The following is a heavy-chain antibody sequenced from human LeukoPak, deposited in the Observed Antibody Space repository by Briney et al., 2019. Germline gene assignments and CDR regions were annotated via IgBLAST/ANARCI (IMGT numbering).Heavy chain of an antibody. CDR2: IYYSGST. D-gene: IGHD5-12*01. CDR1: GGSISSYY. J-gene: IGHJ3*02. V-gene: IGHV4-59*12. Sequence: PSETLSLTCTVSGGSISSYYWSWIRQPPGKGLEWIGYIYYSGSTNYNPSLKSRVTISVDTSKNQFSLKLSSVTAADTAVYYCARLQDRSGYDLNDAFDIWGQGTMVTVSS. CDR3: ARLQDRSGYDLNDAFDI.